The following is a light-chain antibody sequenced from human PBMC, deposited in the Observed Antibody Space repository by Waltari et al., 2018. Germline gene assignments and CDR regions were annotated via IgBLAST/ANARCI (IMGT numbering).Light chain of an antibody. Sequence: QSALTQPPSVSGSPGQSVTISCTGTSSDVGSYNRVSWYQQPPRTAPKLMIYEVSNRPSGVPDRFAGSKSGNTAFLTISGLQAEDEADYYCSSYTSSSTPVFGGGTKLTV. J-gene: IGLJ2*01. V-gene: IGLV2-18*02. CDR2: EVS. CDR1: SSDVGSYNR. CDR3: SSYTSSSTPV.